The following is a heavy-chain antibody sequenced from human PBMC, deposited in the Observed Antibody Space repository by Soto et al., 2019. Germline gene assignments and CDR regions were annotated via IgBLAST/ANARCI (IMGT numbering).Heavy chain of an antibody. Sequence: QVQLQESCPGLVKPSETLSLTCTVSGAPITTTKWWAWVRLPPGKGLEWIGELSRGDERSSNPSLEGRFTMSLDKSNNPFSLKLTSVTAADTVIYYCATQTISYTWGVWGRGTSVTVSS. V-gene: IGHV4-4*02. J-gene: IGHJ6*02. CDR2: LSRGDER. CDR1: GAPITTTKW. CDR3: ATQTISYTWGV. D-gene: IGHD3-16*01.